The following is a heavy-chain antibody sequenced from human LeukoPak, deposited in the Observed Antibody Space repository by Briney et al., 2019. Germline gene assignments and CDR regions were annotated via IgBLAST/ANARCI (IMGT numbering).Heavy chain of an antibody. CDR2: INHSGST. V-gene: IGHV4-34*01. Sequence: PSETLSLTCAVYGGSFSGYYWSWIRQPPGKGLEWIGEINHSGSTNYNPSLKSRVTISVDTSKNQFSLKLSSVTAADTAVYYCASVPKNSGSYYRYYYYGMDVWGQGTTVTVSS. CDR1: GGSFSGYY. CDR3: ASVPKNSGSYYRYYYYGMDV. D-gene: IGHD3-10*01. J-gene: IGHJ6*02.